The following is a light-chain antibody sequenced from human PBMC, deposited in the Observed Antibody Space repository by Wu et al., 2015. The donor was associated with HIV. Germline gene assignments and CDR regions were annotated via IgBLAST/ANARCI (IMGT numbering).Light chain of an antibody. Sequence: DIQMTQSPSTLSASVGDRVTITCRASESISYWLAWYQRKPGKAPKLLMYKASTLETGVPSRFSGSGAGTEFTLTISSLQPDDFATYYCQQYNSFSPYSFGQGTKLEIK. CDR2: KAS. J-gene: IGKJ2*03. CDR3: QQYNSFSPYS. CDR1: ESISYW. V-gene: IGKV1-5*03.